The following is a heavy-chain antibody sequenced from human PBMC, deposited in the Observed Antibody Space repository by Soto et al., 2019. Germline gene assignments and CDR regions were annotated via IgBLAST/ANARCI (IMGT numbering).Heavy chain of an antibody. V-gene: IGHV5-51*01. CDR2: IYPGDSDT. CDR1: GYSFTSYW. CDR3: ARAIEMATIGWFDP. J-gene: IGHJ5*02. D-gene: IGHD5-12*01. Sequence: GESLKISCKASGYSFTSYWIGWVRQMPGKGLEWMGIIYPGDSDTRYRPSLLGQVTISADKSISTAYLQWSSLKASDTAIYYCARAIEMATIGWFDPWGQGTLVTISS.